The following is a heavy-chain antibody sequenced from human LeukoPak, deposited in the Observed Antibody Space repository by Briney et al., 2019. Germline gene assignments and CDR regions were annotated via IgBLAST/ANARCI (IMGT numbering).Heavy chain of an antibody. V-gene: IGHV4-59*01. J-gene: IGHJ5*02. Sequence: SETLSLTCTVSGGPISGYYWSWIRQPPGKGLEWIGYIYYSGSTNSNPSLKSRVTISVDTSKNQFSLKLSSVTAADTAVYYCARRRAENAIFGVENWLDPWGQGTLVTVSS. CDR3: ARRRAENAIFGVENWLDP. CDR2: IYYSGST. D-gene: IGHD3-3*02. CDR1: GGPISGYY.